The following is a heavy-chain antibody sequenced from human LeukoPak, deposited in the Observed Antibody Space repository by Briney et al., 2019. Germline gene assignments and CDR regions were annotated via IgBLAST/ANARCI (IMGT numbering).Heavy chain of an antibody. J-gene: IGHJ5*02. CDR2: ISDSGST. D-gene: IGHD3-3*01. V-gene: IGHV4-59*01. CDR3: ARGRLLEWFDS. Sequence: SETLSLTCTVSGDXISSYYWSWIRQPPGKRREWIGGISDSGSTNYNPSLKSRVTISVDTSKSQFSLKLSSVTAADTAVYYCARGRLLEWFDSWGQGTLVSVSS. CDR1: GDXISSYY.